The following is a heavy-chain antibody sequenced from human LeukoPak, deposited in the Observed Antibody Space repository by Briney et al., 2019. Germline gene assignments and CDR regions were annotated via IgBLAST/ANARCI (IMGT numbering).Heavy chain of an antibody. J-gene: IGHJ3*02. CDR3: AKDRDSLTWYKDAFHI. V-gene: IGHV3-23*01. D-gene: IGHD3-9*01. CDR1: GFIFTDYF. Sequence: PGGSLRLSCAASGFIFTDYFMSWIRQAPGKGLEWVSAITGSGGNTYYADSVKGRFTIFRDNSKNTLYLQMNSLRAEDTAIYYCAKDRDSLTWYKDAFHIWGLGTMVTVSS. CDR2: ITGSGGNT.